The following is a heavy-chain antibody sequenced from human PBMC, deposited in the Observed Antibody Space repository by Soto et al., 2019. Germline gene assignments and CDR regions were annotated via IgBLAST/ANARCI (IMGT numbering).Heavy chain of an antibody. D-gene: IGHD1-20*01. CDR2: IRSKANSYAT. J-gene: IGHJ4*02. CDR1: GFTFSGSA. Sequence: EVQLVESGGGLVQPGGSLKLSCAASGFTFSGSAMHWVRQASGKGLEWVGRIRSKANSYATAYAASVKGRFTISRDDSKNTAYLQMNSLKTEDTAVYYCTSSITGTTRWGQGTLVTVSS. CDR3: TSSITGTTR. V-gene: IGHV3-73*01.